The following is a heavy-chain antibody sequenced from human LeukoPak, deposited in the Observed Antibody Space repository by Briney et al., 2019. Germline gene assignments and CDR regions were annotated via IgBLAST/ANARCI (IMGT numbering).Heavy chain of an antibody. Sequence: GGSLRLSCAASGFTFSTFAMIWVRQPPGKGLEWVANIKQDGSEKYYVDSVKGRFTISRDNAKNSLYLQMNSLRAEDTAVYYCARVPPPYYYDSSGYYYYYYYMGVWGKGTTVTISS. V-gene: IGHV3-7*01. CDR2: IKQDGSEK. CDR1: GFTFSTFA. CDR3: ARVPPPYYYDSSGYYYYYYYMGV. D-gene: IGHD3-22*01. J-gene: IGHJ6*03.